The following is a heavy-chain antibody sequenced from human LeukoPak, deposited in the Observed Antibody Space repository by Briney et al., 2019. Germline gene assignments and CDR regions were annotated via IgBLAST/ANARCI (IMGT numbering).Heavy chain of an antibody. J-gene: IGHJ3*02. CDR1: GGTFSSYA. CDR2: IIPIFGTA. Sequence: EASVKVSCKASGGTFSSYAISWVRQAPGQGLEWMGGIIPIFGTANYAQKFQGRVTITADESTSTAYMELSSLRSEDTAVYYCARGETLTSGAFDIWGQGTMVTVSS. V-gene: IGHV1-69*01. D-gene: IGHD4-17*01. CDR3: ARGETLTSGAFDI.